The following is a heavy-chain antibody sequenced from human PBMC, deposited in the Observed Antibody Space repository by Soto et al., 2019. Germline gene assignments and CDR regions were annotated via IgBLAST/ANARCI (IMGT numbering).Heavy chain of an antibody. D-gene: IGHD3-3*01. J-gene: IGHJ4*02. CDR3: AKETSYYEGAGFDY. Sequence: EVQLLESGGGLIQPGGSLRLSCAASGFTFSSYAMSWVRQAPGKGLEWVSVISGSGGSTYYADSVKGRLTISRDNSKNTLYLQMNSLRAEDTAVYYCAKETSYYEGAGFDYWGQGTLVTVSS. CDR1: GFTFSSYA. CDR2: ISGSGGST. V-gene: IGHV3-23*01.